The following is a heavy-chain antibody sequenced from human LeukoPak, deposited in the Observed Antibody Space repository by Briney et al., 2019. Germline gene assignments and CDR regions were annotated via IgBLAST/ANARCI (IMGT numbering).Heavy chain of an antibody. V-gene: IGHV3-66*02. J-gene: IGHJ6*02. CDR3: ARVVGYCSSTSCYRGEYYYYGMDV. D-gene: IGHD2-2*01. Sequence: GGSLRLSCAASGFTVSSNYMSRVRQAPGKGLEWVSVIYSGGSTYYADSVKGRFTISRDNSKNTLYLQMNSLRAEDTAVYYCARVVGYCSSTSCYRGEYYYYGMDVWSQGTTVTVSS. CDR1: GFTVSSNY. CDR2: IYSGGST.